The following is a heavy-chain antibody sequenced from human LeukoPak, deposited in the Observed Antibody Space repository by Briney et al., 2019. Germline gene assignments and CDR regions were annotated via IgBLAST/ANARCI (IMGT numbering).Heavy chain of an antibody. CDR3: ARDLGYYGPRYGMDV. D-gene: IGHD3-10*01. V-gene: IGHV4-59*01. CDR1: GGSISSFY. Sequence: SETLSLTCTVSGGSISSFYWSWIRQFSGRRLEWIGYISHSGSTNYNPSLKSRVTVSLDPSKNQFSLRLTSVTAADTAVYFCARDLGYYGPRYGMDVWGQGTTVTVSS. CDR2: ISHSGST. J-gene: IGHJ6*02.